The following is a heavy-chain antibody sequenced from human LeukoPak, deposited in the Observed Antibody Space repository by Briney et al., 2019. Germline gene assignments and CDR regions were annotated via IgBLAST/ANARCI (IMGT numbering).Heavy chain of an antibody. CDR1: GFTFSSYS. CDR3: ARDGYDYRTEDGY. CDR2: ISSSSSYI. Sequence: GGSLRLSCAASGFTFSSYSINWVRQAPGKGLEWVSSISSSSSYIYYADSVKGRFTISRDNAKNSLYLQMNSLRAEDTAVYYCARDGYDYRTEDGYWGQGTLVTVSS. J-gene: IGHJ4*02. D-gene: IGHD5-12*01. V-gene: IGHV3-21*01.